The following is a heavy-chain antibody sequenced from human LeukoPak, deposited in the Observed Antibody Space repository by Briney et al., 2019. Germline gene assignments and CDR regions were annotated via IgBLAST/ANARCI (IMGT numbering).Heavy chain of an antibody. V-gene: IGHV1-2*02. CDR2: INPNSGGT. CDR3: AREELASGVNWFDP. Sequence: GASVTVSCKASGYTFTGYYMHWVRQAPGQGLEWMGWINPNSGGTNYAQKFQGRVTMTRDTSISTAYMELSRLRSDDTAVYYCAREELASGVNWFDPWGQGTLVTVSS. D-gene: IGHD1-7*01. J-gene: IGHJ5*02. CDR1: GYTFTGYY.